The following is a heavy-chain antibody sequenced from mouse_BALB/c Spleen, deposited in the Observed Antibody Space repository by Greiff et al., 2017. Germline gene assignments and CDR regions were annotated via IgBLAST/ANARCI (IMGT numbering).Heavy chain of an antibody. J-gene: IGHJ2*01. CDR2: ISSGGSYT. D-gene: IGHD1-2*01. CDR1: GFTFSSYT. Sequence: EVKLVESGGGLVKPGGSLKLSCAASGFTFSSYTMSWVRQTPEKRLEWVATISSGGSYTYYPDSVKGRFTISRDNAKNTLYLQMSSLKSEDTAMYYCTRAGFITTATLDYWGQGTTLTVSS. V-gene: IGHV5-6-4*01. CDR3: TRAGFITTATLDY.